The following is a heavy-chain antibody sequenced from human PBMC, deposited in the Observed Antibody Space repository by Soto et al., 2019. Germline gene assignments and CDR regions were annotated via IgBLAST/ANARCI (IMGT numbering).Heavy chain of an antibody. J-gene: IGHJ4*02. CDR2: MSGSGGST. CDR1: GFTFENYG. D-gene: IGHD3-10*01. Sequence: PGGSLRLSCVASGFTFENYGMTWVRQAPGKGLEWISSMSGSGGSTYYADSVKGRFTISRHNSESTLYLQMNSLRVKDTAIYYCAKDRESYYHPESFDSWGQGTLVTVSS. V-gene: IGHV3-23*01. CDR3: AKDRESYYHPESFDS.